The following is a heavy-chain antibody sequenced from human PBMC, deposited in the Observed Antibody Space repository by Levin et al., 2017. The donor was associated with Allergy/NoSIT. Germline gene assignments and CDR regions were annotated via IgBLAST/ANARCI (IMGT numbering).Heavy chain of an antibody. CDR2: IYYSGST. CDR1: GGSLRDYY. D-gene: IGHD6-19*01. J-gene: IGHJ4*02. Sequence: LSQTLSLPCNASGGSLRDYYWSWIRQPPGKGLEWIGYIYYSGSTNYNPSLKSRVTISMDTSKNQFSLKLSSVTAADTAVYYCARIRTRVAVAVDFDYWGQGTLVTVSS. CDR3: ARIRTRVAVAVDFDY. V-gene: IGHV4-59*01.